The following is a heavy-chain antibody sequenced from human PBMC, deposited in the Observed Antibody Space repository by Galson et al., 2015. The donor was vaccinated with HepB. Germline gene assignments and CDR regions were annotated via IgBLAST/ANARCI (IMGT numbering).Heavy chain of an antibody. CDR1: GDSFTGPP. Sequence: SVKASCKAAGDSFTGPPIRWRRQAPGHALEFVGSINPNNGNTFHAQQCQGRVTITRDTSIGTAYMWLSRLRSDDTAFYYCARGSMVRAIIITIFDFWGQGTLVAVSS. CDR3: ARGSMVRAIIITIFDF. CDR2: INPNNGNT. V-gene: IGHV1-2*02. J-gene: IGHJ4*02. D-gene: IGHD3-10*01.